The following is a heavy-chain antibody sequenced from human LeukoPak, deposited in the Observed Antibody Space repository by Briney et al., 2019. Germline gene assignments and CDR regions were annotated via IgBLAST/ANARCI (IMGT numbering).Heavy chain of an antibody. D-gene: IGHD7-27*01. CDR2: IYYSGST. Sequence: SETLSLTCTVSGGSVSSGSHYWSWIRQPPGKGLEWIGYIYYSGSTNYNPSLKSRVTISVDTSKNQFSLKLSSVTAADTAVYYCARVTGDRSRFDPWGQGTLVTVSP. CDR3: ARVTGDRSRFDP. J-gene: IGHJ5*02. V-gene: IGHV4-61*01. CDR1: GGSVSSGSHY.